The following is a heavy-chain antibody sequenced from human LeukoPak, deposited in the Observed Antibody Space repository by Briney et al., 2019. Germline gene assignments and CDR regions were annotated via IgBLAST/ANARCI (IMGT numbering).Heavy chain of an antibody. CDR3: ARQVTKGAFDY. D-gene: IGHD4-17*01. V-gene: IGHV4-4*07. Sequence: PSETLSLTCTVSGGSINSYFWSWTRQPAGKGLEWIGRIYTSGSTNYNPSLKSRVTMSVDTSKNQFSLKLSSVTAADTAVYYCARQVTKGAFDYWGQGTLVTVSS. CDR2: IYTSGST. J-gene: IGHJ4*02. CDR1: GGSINSYF.